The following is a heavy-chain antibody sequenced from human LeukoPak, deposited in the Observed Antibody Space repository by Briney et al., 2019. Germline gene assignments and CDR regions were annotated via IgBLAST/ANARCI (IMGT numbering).Heavy chain of an antibody. J-gene: IGHJ4*02. D-gene: IGHD5-18*01. CDR3: ARREDTAMAAADY. V-gene: IGHV3-21*01. CDR1: GFTFSSYS. Sequence: GGSLRLSCAASGFTFSSYSMNWVRQAPGKGLEWVSSISSSSSYIYYADSVKGRFTISRDNAKNSLYLQMNSLRAEDTAVYYCARREDTAMAAADYWGQGTLVTVSS. CDR2: ISSSSSYI.